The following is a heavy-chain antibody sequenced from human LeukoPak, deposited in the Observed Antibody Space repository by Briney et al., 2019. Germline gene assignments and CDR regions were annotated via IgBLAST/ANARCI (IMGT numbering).Heavy chain of an antibody. CDR3: ARDFPASVRWFDY. V-gene: IGHV3-7*01. Sequence: PGGSLRLSCAASGFTFSSYLMSWVRQAPGKGLEWVANIKQNGSEKYYVDSVKGRFTISSDNAKNSLYLQMSGLRAEDPAVYYCARDFPASVRWFDYWGQGTLVTVSS. J-gene: IGHJ4*02. D-gene: IGHD4-23*01. CDR1: GFTFSSYL. CDR2: IKQNGSEK.